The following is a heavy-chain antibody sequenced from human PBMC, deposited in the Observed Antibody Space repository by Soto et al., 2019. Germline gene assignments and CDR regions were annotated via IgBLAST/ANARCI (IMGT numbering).Heavy chain of an antibody. D-gene: IGHD5-12*01. CDR3: ARTALLSSGYEFDY. CDR2: IYYSGST. CDR1: GGSISSHS. Sequence: SETLSLTCTVSGGSISSHSWSWIRQPPGKGLEWIGYIYYSGSTDYNPSLKSRVTISVDTSKNLFSLKLSSVTAADTAVYYCARTALLSSGYEFDYWGQGTLVTVSS. V-gene: IGHV4-59*11. J-gene: IGHJ4*02.